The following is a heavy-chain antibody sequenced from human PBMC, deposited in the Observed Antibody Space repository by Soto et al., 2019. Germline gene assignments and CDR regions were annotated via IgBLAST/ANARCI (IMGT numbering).Heavy chain of an antibody. Sequence: SETLSLTCTVSGGSISSYYWSWIRQPAGKGLEWIGRIYTSGSTNYNPSLKSRVTMSVDTSKNQFSLKLSSVTAADTAVYYCARIHFGDEPSYYYYGMDVWGQGTTVTVSS. V-gene: IGHV4-4*07. CDR3: ARIHFGDEPSYYYYGMDV. CDR2: IYTSGST. CDR1: GGSISSYY. D-gene: IGHD4-17*01. J-gene: IGHJ6*02.